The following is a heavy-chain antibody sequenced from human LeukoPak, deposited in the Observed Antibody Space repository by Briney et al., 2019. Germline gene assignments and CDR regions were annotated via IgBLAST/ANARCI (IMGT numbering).Heavy chain of an antibody. CDR3: AKVINWNYFDY. J-gene: IGHJ4*02. Sequence: GGSLRLSCAASGFTFSSSAMSWVRQAPGKGLEWVSAISNNGGYTYYADSVQGRFTISRDNSKSTLCLQMNSLRAEDTAVYYCAKVINWNYFDYWGQGTLVTVSS. CDR2: ISNNGGYT. D-gene: IGHD1-20*01. V-gene: IGHV3-23*01. CDR1: GFTFSSSA.